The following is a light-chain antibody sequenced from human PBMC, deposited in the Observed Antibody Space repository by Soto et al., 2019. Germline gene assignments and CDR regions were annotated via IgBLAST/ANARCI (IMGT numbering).Light chain of an antibody. CDR3: SSYTSSSILYV. Sequence: QSALTQPASVSGSPGQSITISCTGTNSDVGGYNYVSWYQQHPGKAPKLMIYDVSNRPSGVSNRFSGSKSSNTASLTISGLQAEDEADYYCSSYTSSSILYVFGTGTKVT. J-gene: IGLJ1*01. CDR2: DVS. V-gene: IGLV2-14*01. CDR1: NSDVGGYNY.